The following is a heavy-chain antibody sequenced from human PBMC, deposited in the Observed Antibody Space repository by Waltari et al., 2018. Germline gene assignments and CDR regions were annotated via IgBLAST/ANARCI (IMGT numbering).Heavy chain of an antibody. V-gene: IGHV3-9*01. CDR1: GFNFDDYA. Sequence: EVQLVESGGGLVQPGRSLRLSCYVSGFNFDDYAMHWVRQAPGKGLEWVSGISWNSDNIGYADSVKGRFTSSRDNAKNSLYLQMNSLRPEDTALYYCAKGHSGSYGLKDWGQGTLVTVSS. CDR3: AKGHSGSYGLKD. CDR2: ISWNSDNI. D-gene: IGHD1-26*01. J-gene: IGHJ4*02.